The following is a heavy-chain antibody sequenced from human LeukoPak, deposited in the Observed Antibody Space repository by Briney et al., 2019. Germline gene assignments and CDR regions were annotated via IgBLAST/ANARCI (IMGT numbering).Heavy chain of an antibody. CDR3: AKAGITMVRGVITYYFDY. Sequence: GGSLRLSCAASGFTFSSYWMSWVRQAPGKGLEWVSAISGSGGSTYYADSVKGRFTISRDNSKNTLYLQMNSLRAEDTAVYYCAKAGITMVRGVITYYFDYWGQGTLVTVSS. CDR2: ISGSGGST. J-gene: IGHJ4*02. CDR1: GFTFSSYW. V-gene: IGHV3-23*01. D-gene: IGHD3-10*01.